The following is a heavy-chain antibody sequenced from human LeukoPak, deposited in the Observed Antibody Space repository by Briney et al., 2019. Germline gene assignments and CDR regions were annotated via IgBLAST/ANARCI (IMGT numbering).Heavy chain of an antibody. D-gene: IGHD3-22*01. J-gene: IGHJ4*02. V-gene: IGHV3-11*01. CDR2: ISSSGSSI. CDR1: EFTFSDYY. Sequence: GGSLRLSYAASEFTFSDYYMSWVRQAPGKGLEWVSYISSSGSSIYYADSVKGRFTISRDNSKNTLYLQMNSLRAEDTAVYYCAKDSSGYYPSYWGQGTLVTVSS. CDR3: AKDSSGYYPSY.